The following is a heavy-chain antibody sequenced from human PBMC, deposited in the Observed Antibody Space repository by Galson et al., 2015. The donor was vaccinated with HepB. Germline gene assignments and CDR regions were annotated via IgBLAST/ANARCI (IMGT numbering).Heavy chain of an antibody. Sequence: LRLSCAASGFTFSNYHMNWIRQAPGKGLEWIGYIYYSGNTDYNPSLKSRVTISLDRSKNKFSLKLSSVTAADTAVYYCASSLVVPAGIEYYYYAMDVWGQGTTVTVSS. CDR1: GFTFSNYH. CDR3: ASSLVVPAGIEYYYYAMDV. CDR2: IYYSGNT. V-gene: IGHV4-59*08. D-gene: IGHD2-2*01. J-gene: IGHJ6*02.